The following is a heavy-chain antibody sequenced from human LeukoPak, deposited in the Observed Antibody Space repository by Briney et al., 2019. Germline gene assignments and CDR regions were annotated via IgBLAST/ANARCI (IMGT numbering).Heavy chain of an antibody. J-gene: IGHJ6*03. D-gene: IGHD1-26*01. Sequence: GGSLRLSCAASGFTFSNYNMNWVRQAPGKAMEWVSSITRSGTYIFYADSVKGRFTISRDNSKNSPYLQMDSLGPEDTAVYYCARDPYSGSYGNEYYYYMDVWGKGTRSPSP. CDR1: GFTFSNYN. CDR3: ARDPYSGSYGNEYYYYMDV. V-gene: IGHV3-21*01. CDR2: ITRSGTYI.